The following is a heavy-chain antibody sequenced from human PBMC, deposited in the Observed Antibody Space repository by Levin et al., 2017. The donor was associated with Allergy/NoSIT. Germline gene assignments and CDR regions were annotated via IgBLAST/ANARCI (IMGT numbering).Heavy chain of an antibody. CDR2: IKSDGSET. J-gene: IGHJ4*02. CDR1: GFTFSTYY. CDR3: ARDPEWGAVDY. D-gene: IGHD1-26*01. V-gene: IGHV3-7*01. Sequence: GESLKISCTASGFTFSTYYMGWVRQAPGKGLEWVAVIKSDGSETAYVDSVSGRFSISRDITKYSLYLQMNSLRVHDTAIYYCARDPEWGAVDYWGQGTLVSVSS.